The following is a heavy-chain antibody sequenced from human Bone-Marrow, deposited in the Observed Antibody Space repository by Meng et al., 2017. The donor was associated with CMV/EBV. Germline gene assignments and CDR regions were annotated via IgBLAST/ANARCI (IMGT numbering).Heavy chain of an antibody. CDR1: GYTFTGYY. D-gene: IGHD3-22*01. CDR3: ARGARYYDSSGYQGSDAFDI. Sequence: ASVKVSCKASGYTFTGYYMHWVRQAPGQGLEWMGWINPNSGGTNYAQKFQGRVTMTRDTSISTAYMELSRLRSDDTAVYYCARGARYYDSSGYQGSDAFDIWGQGTMVTV. V-gene: IGHV1-2*02. J-gene: IGHJ3*02. CDR2: INPNSGGT.